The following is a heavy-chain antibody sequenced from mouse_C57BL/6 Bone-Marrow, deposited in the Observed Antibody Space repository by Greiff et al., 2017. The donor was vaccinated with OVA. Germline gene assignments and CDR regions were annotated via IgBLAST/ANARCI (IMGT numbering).Heavy chain of an antibody. CDR2: IYPGGGYT. J-gene: IGHJ4*01. D-gene: IGHD1-1*01. CDR3: ARSGYGSSFAMDY. Sequence: QVQLQQSGAELVRPGTSVKMSCKASGYTFTNYWIGWAKQRPGHGLEWIGDIYPGGGYTNYNEKFKGKATLTADKSSSTAYMQFSSLTSEDSAIYDCARSGYGSSFAMDYWGQGTSVTVSS. V-gene: IGHV1-63*01. CDR1: GYTFTNYW.